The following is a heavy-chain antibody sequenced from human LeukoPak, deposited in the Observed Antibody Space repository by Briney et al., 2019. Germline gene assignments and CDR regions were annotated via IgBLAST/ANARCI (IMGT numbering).Heavy chain of an antibody. D-gene: IGHD3-3*01. CDR2: MNPNSGNT. J-gene: IGHJ6*03. Sequence: GASVKVSCKASGYTFTSYDINWVRQAPGQGLEWMGWMNPNSGNTGYAQKFQGRVTMTRNTSIITAYMELSSLRSEDTAVYYCARGLGGYDFWSGYYITYYYYMDVWGKGTTVTVSS. V-gene: IGHV1-8*01. CDR3: ARGLGGYDFWSGYYITYYYYMDV. CDR1: GYTFTSYD.